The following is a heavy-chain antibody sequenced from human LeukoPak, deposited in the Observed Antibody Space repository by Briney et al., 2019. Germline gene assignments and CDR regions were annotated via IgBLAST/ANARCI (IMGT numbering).Heavy chain of an antibody. CDR1: GYNFNSYG. D-gene: IGHD1/OR15-1a*01. J-gene: IGHJ4*02. CDR2: ISTYNGNT. CDR3: ARRSNNNGH. V-gene: IGHV1-18*01. Sequence: ASVKVSCKASGYNFNSYGISWVRQAPGQGLDYMGWISTYNGNTQYVQKFQGRVTMTADPSTTTAYMELRSLRSDDTAVYYCARRSNNNGHWGQGTLVTVSS.